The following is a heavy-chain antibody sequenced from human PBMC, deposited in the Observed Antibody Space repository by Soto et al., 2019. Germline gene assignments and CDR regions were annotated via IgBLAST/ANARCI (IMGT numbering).Heavy chain of an antibody. D-gene: IGHD3-3*01. CDR2: LYYSGST. Sequence: QLQLQGSGQGLVKPTEILSLTCTVSGGSVISSSCYWGWVREPPGKGLEWIGSLYYSGSTYYSPSLESRVTTSVDKSKNQFSLKLMSLSAADTAVYYCGRLEGLATISYCFDYWGQGALVTVSS. V-gene: IGHV4-39*01. CDR3: GRLEGLATISYCFDY. CDR1: GGSVISSSCY. J-gene: IGHJ4*02.